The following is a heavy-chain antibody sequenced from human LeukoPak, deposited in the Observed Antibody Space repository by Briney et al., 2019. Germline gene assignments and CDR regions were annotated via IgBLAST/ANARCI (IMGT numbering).Heavy chain of an antibody. Sequence: PSETLSLTCTVSGGSISSYYWSWIRQPPGKGLEWIGYIYYSGSTNYNPSLKSRVTISVDTSKNQFPLKLSSVTAADTAVYYCARGRGVAARLRPEYFQHWGQGTLVTVSS. CDR3: ARGRGVAARLRPEYFQH. J-gene: IGHJ1*01. CDR2: IYYSGST. CDR1: GGSISSYY. V-gene: IGHV4-59*12. D-gene: IGHD6-6*01.